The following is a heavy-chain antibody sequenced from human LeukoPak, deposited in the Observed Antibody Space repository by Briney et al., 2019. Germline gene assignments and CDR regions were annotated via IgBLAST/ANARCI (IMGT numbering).Heavy chain of an antibody. CDR1: GYTFTSYG. CDR2: ISAYNGNT. Sequence: ASVKVSCXASGYTFTSYGISWVRQAPGQGLEWMAWISAYNGNTNYAQKLQGRVTMTTDTSTSTAYMELRSLRSDDTAVYYCAREKRKYYYDSSGYVDYWGQGTLVTVSS. D-gene: IGHD3-22*01. J-gene: IGHJ4*02. V-gene: IGHV1-18*01. CDR3: AREKRKYYYDSSGYVDY.